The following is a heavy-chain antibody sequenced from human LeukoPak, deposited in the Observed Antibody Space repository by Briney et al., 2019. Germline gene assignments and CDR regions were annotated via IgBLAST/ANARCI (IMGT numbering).Heavy chain of an antibody. CDR2: INPNSGGT. V-gene: IGHV1-2*02. CDR3: ARDYFTANDY. J-gene: IGHJ4*02. D-gene: IGHD2-21*02. Sequence: GASVKVSCKASGYTFTGYYIHWLRQAPGQGLEWMGWINPNSGGTNYAQKFQGRVTMTRDTSISTAYMELSRLRSDEAAVYFCARDYFTANDYWGQGTLVTVSS. CDR1: GYTFTGYY.